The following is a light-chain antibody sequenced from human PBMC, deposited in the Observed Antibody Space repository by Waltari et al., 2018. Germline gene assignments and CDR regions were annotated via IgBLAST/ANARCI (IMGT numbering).Light chain of an antibody. Sequence: EIVLTQSPGTLPLSPGESATLSCRASQSISKYLAWYQQKPGQAPRLLIYHASSRAAGIPDRFSGSGYGTDFSLTISRLEPEDFAVYYCQQYESLPVTFGQGTKVEIK. CDR3: QQYESLPVT. J-gene: IGKJ1*01. CDR1: QSISKY. V-gene: IGKV3-20*01. CDR2: HAS.